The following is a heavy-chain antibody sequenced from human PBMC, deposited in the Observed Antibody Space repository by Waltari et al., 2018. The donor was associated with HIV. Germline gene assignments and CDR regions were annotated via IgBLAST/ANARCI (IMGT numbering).Heavy chain of an antibody. J-gene: IGHJ6*02. CDR1: GGSISSSSYY. CDR3: ARPIFVVVPAAVDYYYGMDV. Sequence: QLQLQESGPGLVKPSETLSLTCTVSGGSISSSSYYWGWIRQPPGKGLEWIGSIYYSGSTYYNPSLKSRVTISVDTSKNQFSLKLSSVTAADTAVYYCARPIFVVVPAAVDYYYGMDVWGQGTTVTVSS. CDR2: IYYSGST. D-gene: IGHD2-2*01. V-gene: IGHV4-39*01.